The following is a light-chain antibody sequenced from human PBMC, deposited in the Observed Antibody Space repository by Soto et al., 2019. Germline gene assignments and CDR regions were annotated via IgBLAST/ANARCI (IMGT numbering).Light chain of an antibody. V-gene: IGKV3-11*01. CDR1: QSVTRY. Sequence: EIVLTQSPATLSLSPGERATLSCRASQSVTRYLAWYKQRPGQTPRLLIYDASNRATGIPARFSGSGSGTDFTLSISSLEPEDFAVYYCHQYGTSPFTFGQGTKVEIK. CDR2: DAS. CDR3: HQYGTSPFT. J-gene: IGKJ2*01.